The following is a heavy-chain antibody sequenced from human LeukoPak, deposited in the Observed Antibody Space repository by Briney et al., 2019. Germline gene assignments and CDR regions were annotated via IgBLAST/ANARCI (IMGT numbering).Heavy chain of an antibody. CDR2: ISAYNGNT. CDR3: ARYPFTVTAAFDI. V-gene: IGHV1-18*04. Sequence: ASVKVSCKASGYTFTGNYMHWVRQAPGQGLEWMGRISAYNGNTNYAQKLQGRVTMTTDTSTSTAYMELRSLRSDDTAVYYCARYPFTVTAAFDIWGQGTMVTVSS. D-gene: IGHD4-17*01. J-gene: IGHJ3*02. CDR1: GYTFTGNY.